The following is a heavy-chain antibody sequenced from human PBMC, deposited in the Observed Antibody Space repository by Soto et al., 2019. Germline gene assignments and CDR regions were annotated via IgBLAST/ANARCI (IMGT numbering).Heavy chain of an antibody. CDR1: GFTFSDYY. Sequence: PGGSLRLSCAASGFTFSDYYMSWIRQAPGKGLEWVSYISSSSSYTNYADSVKGRFTISRDNAKNSLYLQMNSLRAEDTAVYYCARDYNDILTGYYLARFDPWGQGTLVTVSS. J-gene: IGHJ5*02. CDR3: ARDYNDILTGYYLARFDP. CDR2: ISSSSSYT. D-gene: IGHD3-9*01. V-gene: IGHV3-11*05.